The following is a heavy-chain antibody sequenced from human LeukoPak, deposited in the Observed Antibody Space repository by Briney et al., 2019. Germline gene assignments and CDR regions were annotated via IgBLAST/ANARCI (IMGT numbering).Heavy chain of an antibody. Sequence: GGSLRLSCAASGFILSNYAMPWVRQAPGKGLEWVAVIWFDGNTAYNADSVKGRFSISRDNSKNTLFLQMNSLRAEDTAIYYCAKEWSAFDIWGQGTMVTVSS. V-gene: IGHV3-33*06. CDR1: GFILSNYA. CDR2: IWFDGNTA. CDR3: AKEWSAFDI. D-gene: IGHD1-26*01. J-gene: IGHJ3*02.